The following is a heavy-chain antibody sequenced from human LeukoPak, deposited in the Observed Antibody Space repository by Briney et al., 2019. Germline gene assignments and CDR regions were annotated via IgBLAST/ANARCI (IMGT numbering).Heavy chain of an antibody. V-gene: IGHV3-48*04. CDR3: ARDQCSSTSCYLFDY. CDR2: ISSSSSTI. Sequence: GGSLRLSCAASGFTFSSYSMNWVRQAPGKGLEWVSYISSSSSTIYYADSVKGRFTISRDNAKNSLYLQMNSLRAEDTAVYYCARDQCSSTSCYLFDYWGQGTLVTVSS. D-gene: IGHD2-2*01. J-gene: IGHJ4*02. CDR1: GFTFSSYS.